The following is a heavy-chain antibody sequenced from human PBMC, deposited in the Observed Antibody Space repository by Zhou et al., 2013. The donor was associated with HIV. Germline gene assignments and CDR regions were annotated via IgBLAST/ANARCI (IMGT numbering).Heavy chain of an antibody. J-gene: IGHJ3*02. V-gene: IGHV1-69*04. CDR3: ASQHITIFTVLSGSAFDI. CDR1: GGTFSSYA. CDR2: IIPVLGTA. D-gene: IGHD3-3*01. Sequence: QVQLVQSGAEVKKPGSSVKVSCKASGGTFSSYAISWVRQAPGQGLEWMGRIIPVLGTANYAQMFQGRVTITADKSTGTAYMELSSLRSEDTAVYFCASQHITIFTVLSGSAFDIWGQGTMVTV.